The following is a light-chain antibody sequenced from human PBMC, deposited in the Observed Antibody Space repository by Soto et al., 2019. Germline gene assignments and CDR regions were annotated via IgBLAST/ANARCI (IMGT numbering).Light chain of an antibody. CDR2: DAS. CDR1: QSVSSGY. J-gene: IGKJ5*01. V-gene: IGKV3-20*01. CDR3: QQYGSSPPII. Sequence: EIVLTQSPGTLSLSPGERGTLSCRASQSVSSGYLAWYQQKPGQAPRLLIYDASSRPTDIPARFSGSGSGTDFTLTISSLEPEDFAVYYCQQYGSSPPIIFGQGKRLDI.